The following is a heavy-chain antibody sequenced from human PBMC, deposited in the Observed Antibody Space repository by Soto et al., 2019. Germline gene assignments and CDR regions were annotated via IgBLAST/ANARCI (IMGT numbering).Heavy chain of an antibody. J-gene: IGHJ5*02. CDR3: AQDLGSSWYHYNSFAP. CDR2: IGSGSP. D-gene: IGHD6-13*01. V-gene: IGHV3-23*01. Sequence: EVQLLESGGGLVQPGGSLRLSCAASGFTFSGYAMSWVRQAPGKGLEWVSAIGSGSPFYADSVKGRFTISRDNANSMLYLQMNSLTADDTAVYFCAQDLGSSWYHYNSFAPGGQGNLVTVSS. CDR1: GFTFSGYA.